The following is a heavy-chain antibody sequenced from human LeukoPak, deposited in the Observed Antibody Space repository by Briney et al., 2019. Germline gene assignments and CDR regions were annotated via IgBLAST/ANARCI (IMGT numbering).Heavy chain of an antibody. CDR3: ARARITMVRGGFYSMDV. CDR1: GGSVSSGSYY. CDR2: IYYSGST. J-gene: IGHJ6*04. V-gene: IGHV4-61*01. D-gene: IGHD3-10*01. Sequence: PSETLSLTCTVSGGSVSSGSYYWSWIRQPPGKGLEWIGYIYYSGSTNYNPSLKSRVTISVDTSKNQFSLKLSSVTAADTAVYYCARARITMVRGGFYSMDVWGKGTTVTVSS.